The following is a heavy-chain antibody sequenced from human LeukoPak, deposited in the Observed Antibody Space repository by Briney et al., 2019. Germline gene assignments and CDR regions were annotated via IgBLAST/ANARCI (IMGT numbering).Heavy chain of an antibody. CDR3: AKESYGDYVVDY. Sequence: GRSLRLSCAASGFTFSSYGMHWVRQAPGKGLEWVAAISYDGSNKYYADSVKGRFTISRDNSKNTLYLQMNSLRAEDTAVYYCAKESYGDYVVDYWGQGTLVTVSS. CDR2: ISYDGSNK. J-gene: IGHJ4*02. D-gene: IGHD4-17*01. CDR1: GFTFSSYG. V-gene: IGHV3-30*18.